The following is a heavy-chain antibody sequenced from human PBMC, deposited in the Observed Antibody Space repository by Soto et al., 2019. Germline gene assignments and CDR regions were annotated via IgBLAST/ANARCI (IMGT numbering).Heavy chain of an antibody. D-gene: IGHD2-2*02. Sequence: GGSLRLSCAASGFTFSSYGMHWVRQAPGKGLEWVAVISYDGSNKYYANSVKGRFTISRDNSRNTLYLQMNSLSAEDTAVYYCANDLTIELLYPRGYYYSYCMDVWGQGTTVTVSS. CDR1: GFTFSSYG. J-gene: IGHJ6*02. CDR2: ISYDGSNK. CDR3: ANDLTIELLYPRGYYYSYCMDV. V-gene: IGHV3-30*18.